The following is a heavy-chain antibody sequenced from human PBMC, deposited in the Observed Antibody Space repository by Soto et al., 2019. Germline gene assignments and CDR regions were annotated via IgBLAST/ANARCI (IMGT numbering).Heavy chain of an antibody. J-gene: IGHJ5*02. CDR2: INPNSGGT. CDR3: ARDGWDIVVVPAAMGENWFDP. CDR1: GYTFTGYY. Sequence: QVQLVQSGAEVKKPGASVKVSCKASGYTFTGYYMHWVRQAPGQGLEWMGWINPNSGGTDYAQKLQGRVTMTRDTSISTAYMELRRLRSDDTAVYYCARDGWDIVVVPAAMGENWFDPWGQGTLVTVSS. V-gene: IGHV1-2*02. D-gene: IGHD2-2*01.